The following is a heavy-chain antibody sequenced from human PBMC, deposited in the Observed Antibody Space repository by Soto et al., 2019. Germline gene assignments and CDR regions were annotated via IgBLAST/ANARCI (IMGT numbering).Heavy chain of an antibody. CDR3: ARAPRNWNLGFQFDY. D-gene: IGHD1-1*01. V-gene: IGHV4-39*07. Sequence: SETLSLTCTFSGGSISSSSYYWGWIRQPPGKGLEWIGSIYYSGSTYYNPSLKSRVTISVDTSKNQFSLKLSSVTAADTAVYYCARAPRNWNLGFQFDYWGQGTLVTVSS. J-gene: IGHJ4*02. CDR2: IYYSGST. CDR1: GGSISSSSYY.